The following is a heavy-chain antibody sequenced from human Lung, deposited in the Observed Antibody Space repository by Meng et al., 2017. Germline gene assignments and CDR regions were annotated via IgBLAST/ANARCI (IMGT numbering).Heavy chain of an antibody. V-gene: IGHV1-18*01. CDR1: DYTFTGYG. J-gene: IGHJ4*02. D-gene: IGHD3-10*01. Sequence: QVQLVQSGPEVKKPGASVKVSCKASDYTFTGYGVSWVRQAPGQGLEWMAWLGAHDGDTSHAPKFQGRVTVSADRPTATAYMGLRSLRSDDTAVYYCARGTPGRSYSDYWGQGTLVTVSS. CDR2: LGAHDGDT. CDR3: ARGTPGRSYSDY.